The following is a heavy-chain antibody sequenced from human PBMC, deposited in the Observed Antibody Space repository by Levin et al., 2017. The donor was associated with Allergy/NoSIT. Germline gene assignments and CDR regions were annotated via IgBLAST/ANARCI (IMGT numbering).Heavy chain of an antibody. Sequence: GGSLRLSCVASGFTFSSKSMNWVRQAPGKGLEWVSYITGSSSTIYYADSVKGRFTISRDNARNMLYLQMNSLRAEDTAVYYCARGGCSSTSCLDNWGQGILVTVSS. V-gene: IGHV3-48*04. CDR3: ARGGCSSTSCLDN. CDR2: ITGSSSTI. D-gene: IGHD2-2*01. J-gene: IGHJ4*02. CDR1: GFTFSSKS.